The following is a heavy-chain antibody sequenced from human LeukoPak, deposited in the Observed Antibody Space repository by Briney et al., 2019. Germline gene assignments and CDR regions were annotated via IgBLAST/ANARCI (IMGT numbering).Heavy chain of an antibody. V-gene: IGHV3-33*01. Sequence: PGGSLRLSCAASGFTFSSYGMHWVRQAPGKGLEWVAVIWYDGSNKYYADSVKGRFTISRDNSKNTLYLQMNSLRAEDTAVYYCARGGLDSSSWHHFDYWGQGTLVTVSS. CDR2: IWYDGSNK. D-gene: IGHD6-13*01. J-gene: IGHJ4*02. CDR3: ARGGLDSSSWHHFDY. CDR1: GFTFSSYG.